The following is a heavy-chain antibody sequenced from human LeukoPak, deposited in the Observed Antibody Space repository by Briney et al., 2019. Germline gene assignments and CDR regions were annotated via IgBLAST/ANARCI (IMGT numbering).Heavy chain of an antibody. CDR3: TRDLMDYDVSTGLHHYYMEV. D-gene: IGHD3-9*01. V-gene: IGHV3-74*01. Sequence: GGSLRLSCLASGFTFSSYWMHWVRQDPRKGLVWVSRINGDGRNINYADSVRGRFTISRDNAKNTLYLQMNTLRVEDTAVYYCTRDLMDYDVSTGLHHYYMEVWGPGTTVTVSS. J-gene: IGHJ6*02. CDR1: GFTFSSYW. CDR2: INGDGRNI.